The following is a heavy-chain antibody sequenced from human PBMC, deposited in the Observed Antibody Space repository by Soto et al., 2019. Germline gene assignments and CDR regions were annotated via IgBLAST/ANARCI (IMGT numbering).Heavy chain of an antibody. CDR2: INSDGSNT. Sequence: PGGSLRLSCAASGVTFSSYWMYWVRQAPGKGLVWVSRINSDGSNTRYAESVKGRFTISRDNAKNTVYLQMNSLRAEDTAVYYCIRRYCSGASCYSFDYWGQGTLVTSPQ. J-gene: IGHJ4*02. V-gene: IGHV3-74*01. CDR1: GVTFSSYW. CDR3: IRRYCSGASCYSFDY. D-gene: IGHD2-15*01.